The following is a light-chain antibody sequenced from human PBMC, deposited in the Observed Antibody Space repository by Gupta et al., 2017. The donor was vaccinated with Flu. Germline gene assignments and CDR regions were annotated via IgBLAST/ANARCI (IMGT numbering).Light chain of an antibody. CDR1: SSEVVGYNY. J-gene: IGLJ1*01. CDR2: EVS. V-gene: IGLV2-14*01. CDR3: SSYSSSSTLFV. Sequence: SALPQPAAVSASPGQAITISCTGTSSEVVGYNYVSWYQQHPGIAPKLLIYEVSNRPSGVSNRFSGSKSGNTASLTISGLQAEDESDYYCSSYSSSSTLFVFGTGTKVTVL.